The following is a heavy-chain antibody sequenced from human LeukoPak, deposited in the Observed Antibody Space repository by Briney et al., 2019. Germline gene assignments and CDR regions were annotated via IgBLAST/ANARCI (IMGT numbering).Heavy chain of an antibody. CDR2: ISGSGGST. Sequence: GGSLRLSCAASGFTFSSYAMSWVRQAPGKGLEWVSAISGSGGSTYYADSVKGRFTISRDNSKNTLYLQMNSLRAEDTAVYYCARNIELEEWLFFPVAFDIWGQGTMVTVSS. CDR3: ARNIELEEWLFFPVAFDI. CDR1: GFTFSSYA. V-gene: IGHV3-23*01. J-gene: IGHJ3*02. D-gene: IGHD3-3*01.